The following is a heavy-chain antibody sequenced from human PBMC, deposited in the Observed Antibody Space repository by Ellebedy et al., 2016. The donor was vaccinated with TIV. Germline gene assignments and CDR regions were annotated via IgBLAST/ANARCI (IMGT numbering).Heavy chain of an antibody. V-gene: IGHV3-7*03. CDR1: GFPFSFYW. CDR2: IHKDGSEK. D-gene: IGHD3-10*01. J-gene: IGHJ4*02. CDR3: ASPPGVVAL. Sequence: GESLKISCAASGFPFSFYWLSWVRQAPGKGLEWVANIHKDGSEKFYVDSVKGRFTISRDNAKNSLYLQMNSLRPEDTAVYYRASPPGVVALWGQGTLVTVSS.